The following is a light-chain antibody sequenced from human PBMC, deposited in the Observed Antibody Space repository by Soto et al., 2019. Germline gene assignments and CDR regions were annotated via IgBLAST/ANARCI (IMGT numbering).Light chain of an antibody. J-gene: IGLJ2*01. V-gene: IGLV2-8*01. CDR2: EVT. Sequence: QSALTQPTSASGSPGQSVTISCAGTSSDVGAFNYVSWYQQLPGKAPKLMIYEVTKRPSGVPDRFSGSKSGNTASLTVSGLQADDEADYYCSSYAGSNNVIFGGGTKRTVL. CDR3: SSYAGSNNVI. CDR1: SSDVGAFNY.